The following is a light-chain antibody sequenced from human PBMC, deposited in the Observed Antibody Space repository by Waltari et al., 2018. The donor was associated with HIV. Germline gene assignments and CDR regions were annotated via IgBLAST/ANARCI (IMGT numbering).Light chain of an antibody. CDR1: KIGSHS. J-gene: IGLJ2*01. Sequence: SYVLTQPPSVAVAPGQTAKITCGGNKIGSHSVHWYQQRPGQALFLVVSDDSDQPSGFPERFSGSNSGNTATLTINRVEAGDEGDFFCQVWESGSEHPVFGGGTKLTVL. CDR2: DDS. V-gene: IGLV3-21*02. CDR3: QVWESGSEHPV.